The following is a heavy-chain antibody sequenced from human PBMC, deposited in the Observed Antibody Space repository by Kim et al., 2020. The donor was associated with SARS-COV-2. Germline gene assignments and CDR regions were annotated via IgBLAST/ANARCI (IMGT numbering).Heavy chain of an antibody. CDR3: ANDNNTVAGTLNDY. D-gene: IGHD6-19*01. V-gene: IGHV3-23*01. CDR2: ISGSGGST. J-gene: IGHJ4*02. Sequence: GGSLRLSCAASGFTFSSYAMSWVRQAPGKGLEWVSSISGSGGSTYYADSVKGRFTISRDNSKNTLYLQMNSLRAEDTAVYYCANDNNTVAGTLNDYWGQGTLVTVSS. CDR1: GFTFSSYA.